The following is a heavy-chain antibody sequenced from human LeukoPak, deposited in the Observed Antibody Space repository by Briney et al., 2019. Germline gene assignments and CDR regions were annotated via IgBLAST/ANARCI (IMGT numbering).Heavy chain of an antibody. CDR3: ARPKTNSGDIDY. CDR2: IFYSGPT. Sequence: PSETLSLTCTVSGGSISSSNYYWGWIRQPPGKGLEWIGSIFYSGPTYYNPSLKSPVTISVDTSKNQFSLKLSSVTAADTAVYYCARPKTNSGDIDYWGQGTLVTVSS. V-gene: IGHV4-39*01. J-gene: IGHJ4*02. D-gene: IGHD3-10*01. CDR1: GGSISSSNYY.